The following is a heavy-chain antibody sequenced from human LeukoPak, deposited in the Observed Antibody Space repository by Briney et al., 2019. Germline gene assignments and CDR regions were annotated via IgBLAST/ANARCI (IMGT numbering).Heavy chain of an antibody. V-gene: IGHV3-30*02. Sequence: PGGSLRLSCAASGFTFSSYGMHWVRQAPGKGLEWVAFIRYDGSNKYYADSVKGRFTISRDNPKNTLYLQMNSLRAEDTAVYYCARDLFGVVGPFDYWGQGTLVTVSS. J-gene: IGHJ4*02. CDR1: GFTFSSYG. D-gene: IGHD3-3*01. CDR2: IRYDGSNK. CDR3: ARDLFGVVGPFDY.